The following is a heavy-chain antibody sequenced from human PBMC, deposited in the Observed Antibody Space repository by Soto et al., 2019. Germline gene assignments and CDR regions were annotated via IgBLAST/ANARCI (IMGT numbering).Heavy chain of an antibody. CDR2: IYSGGST. D-gene: IGHD3-10*01. Sequence: EVQLVESGGGLIQPGGSLRLSCAASGFTVSSNYMSWVRQAPGKGLERVSVIYSGGSTYYADSVKGRFTISRDNSKNTLYLQMNSRRAEDTAVYYCASTHYYGSGSYYTASYGMDVWGQGTTVTVSS. V-gene: IGHV3-53*01. CDR3: ASTHYYGSGSYYTASYGMDV. J-gene: IGHJ6*02. CDR1: GFTVSSNY.